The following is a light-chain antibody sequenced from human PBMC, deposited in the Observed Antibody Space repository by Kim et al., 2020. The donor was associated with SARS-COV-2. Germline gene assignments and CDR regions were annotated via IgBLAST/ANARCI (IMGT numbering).Light chain of an antibody. CDR1: SSNIGARSY. CDR3: QSYDRDLSASYV. Sequence: VTNSCTGSSSNIGARSYVFWYQQLPGTAPKLLIYGDSNRPAGVPERFSASKSGTSASLAISGLQAEDEADYYCQSYDRDLSASYVFGTGTKVTVL. J-gene: IGLJ1*01. CDR2: GDS. V-gene: IGLV1-40*01.